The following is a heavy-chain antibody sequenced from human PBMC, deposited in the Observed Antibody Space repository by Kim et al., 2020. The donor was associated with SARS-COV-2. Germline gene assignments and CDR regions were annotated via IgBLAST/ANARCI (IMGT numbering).Heavy chain of an antibody. CDR1: GYSFSNYG. CDR3: ARGGSGWYA. V-gene: IGHV7-4-1*02. J-gene: IGHJ4*02. Sequence: ASVKVSCKASGYSFSNYGMNWVRQAPGQGPEWMGWINVKTGNPTYAQGFAGRFVLSLDTSASTAYLQISRLEAEDTAVYYCARGGSGWYAWGQGTLVTVSS. D-gene: IGHD6-19*01. CDR2: INVKTGNP.